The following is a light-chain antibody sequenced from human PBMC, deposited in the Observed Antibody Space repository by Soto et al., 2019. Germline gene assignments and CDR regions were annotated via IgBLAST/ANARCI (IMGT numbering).Light chain of an antibody. CDR1: STDFVSYLS. CDR2: EVS. J-gene: IGLJ1*01. Sequence: QSVLTQPPSVSGSPGQSVTISCTGTSTDFVSYLSVSWYQQHPGKAPKLIIFEVSRRPSGVPDRFSASKSGSTAFLTVSGLQAEDEAEYYCSSYAGFNNYLFGSGTKVTVL. V-gene: IGLV2-8*01. CDR3: SSYAGFNNYL.